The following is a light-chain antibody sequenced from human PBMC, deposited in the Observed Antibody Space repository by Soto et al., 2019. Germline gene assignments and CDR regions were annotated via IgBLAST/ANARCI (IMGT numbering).Light chain of an antibody. CDR1: QRVGSS. CDR2: GAS. V-gene: IGKV3-15*01. J-gene: IGKJ1*01. CDR3: QQYNDWPKT. Sequence: EIVMTQSPATLSVSPGERATLSCRASQRVGSSLAWYQQRPGQAPRLLIYGASTRATGLPARFSGSGSGTEFTLTISSLQSEDFAVYCCQQYNDWPKTFGQGTNVEIK.